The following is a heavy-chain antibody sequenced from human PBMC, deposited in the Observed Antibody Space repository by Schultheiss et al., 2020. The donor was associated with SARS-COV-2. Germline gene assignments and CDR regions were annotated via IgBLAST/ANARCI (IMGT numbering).Heavy chain of an antibody. CDR1: AFIFSIYN. CDR3: ARVGRDCSHGICYNAEYFQH. D-gene: IGHD2-8*01. Sequence: GGSLRLSCEGSAFIFSIYNMHWVRQAPGKGLEWVSSISSSSGFIYYADSVKGRFTISRDNAKNSLYLQMNSLRAEDTAVYYCARVGRDCSHGICYNAEYFQHWGQGTLVTVSS. J-gene: IGHJ1*01. V-gene: IGHV3-21*01. CDR2: ISSSSGFI.